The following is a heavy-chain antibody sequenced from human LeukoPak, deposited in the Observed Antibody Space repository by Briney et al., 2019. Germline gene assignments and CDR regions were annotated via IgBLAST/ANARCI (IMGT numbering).Heavy chain of an antibody. J-gene: IGHJ4*02. Sequence: SETLSLTCTVSGGSISSSSYYWGWIRQPPGKGLEWIGNIYYSGSTYYNPSLRSRVTISVDTSKNQFSLKLSSVTAADTAVYYCASGVVVITTRPFDYWGQGTLVTVSS. CDR2: IYYSGST. V-gene: IGHV4-39*01. D-gene: IGHD3-22*01. CDR1: GGSISSSSYY. CDR3: ASGVVVITTRPFDY.